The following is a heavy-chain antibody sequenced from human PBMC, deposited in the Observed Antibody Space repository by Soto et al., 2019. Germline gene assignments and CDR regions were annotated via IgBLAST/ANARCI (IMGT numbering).Heavy chain of an antibody. D-gene: IGHD4-17*01. CDR2: ISYDGSNK. CDR3: ARGDYGAIDY. Sequence: QVQLVESGGDVVQPGRSLRLSCADSGFTFSDYAMHWVRQAPGKGLEWVAVISYDGSNKYYADSVKGRFTISRDNSKKTLYLQMNGLRAEDTAGYYCARGDYGAIDYWGQGTLVTVSS. V-gene: IGHV3-30-3*01. J-gene: IGHJ4*02. CDR1: GFTFSDYA.